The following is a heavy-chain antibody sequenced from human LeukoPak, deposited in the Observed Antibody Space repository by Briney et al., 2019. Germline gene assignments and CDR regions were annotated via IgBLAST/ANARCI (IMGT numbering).Heavy chain of an antibody. CDR2: LAGSGDNI. J-gene: IGHJ4*02. D-gene: IGHD3-3*01. CDR1: GFSFSAYS. CDR3: ARDVHWSFDY. Sequence: PGGSLRLSCAASGFSFSAYSMSWVRQAPGKDLEWISYLAGSGDNIHYADSVKGRFTISRDNARQSVFLHLNSLSDEDTAVYYCARDVHWSFDYWGQGTLVTVSS. V-gene: IGHV3-48*02.